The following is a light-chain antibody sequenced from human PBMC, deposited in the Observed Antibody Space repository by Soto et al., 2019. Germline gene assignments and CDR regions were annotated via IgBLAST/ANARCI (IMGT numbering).Light chain of an antibody. CDR1: QSVRTSD. V-gene: IGKV3-20*01. Sequence: EVVLTQSPGTLSLSPGERATLSCRASQSVRTSDVTWYQHQPGQAPRLLIYGAFNTATDIPDRFSGSGSGTDFTLTISRLEAEDLAVYYCQHCGNSRYTFGQGTRLEIK. J-gene: IGKJ2*01. CDR2: GAF. CDR3: QHCGNSRYT.